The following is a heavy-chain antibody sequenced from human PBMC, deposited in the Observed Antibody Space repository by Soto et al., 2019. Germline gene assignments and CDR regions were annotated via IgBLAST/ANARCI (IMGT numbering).Heavy chain of an antibody. J-gene: IGHJ6*03. CDR3: ARETGSGSYYSRGMDV. V-gene: IGHV1-18*01. CDR2: ISAYNGNT. CDR1: GYTFTNYG. Sequence: ASVKVSCKASGYTFTNYGITWVRQAPGQGLEWMGWISAYNGNTHYTQRLQGRVTMTTDTSTSTAYMELRSLRSDDTAVYYCARETGSGSYYSRGMDVWGKGTTVTVSS. D-gene: IGHD3-10*01.